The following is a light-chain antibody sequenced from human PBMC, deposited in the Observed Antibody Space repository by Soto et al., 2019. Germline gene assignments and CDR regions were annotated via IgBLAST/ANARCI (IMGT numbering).Light chain of an antibody. Sequence: EIGMTQSPATLSVSPGETVTLSCRPSESININLAWYQQKSGQAPRLLLYGASTRATGLPARFSGSGSGTEFTLIISSLQSEDSAFYYCQQYDNWPITFGQGTRLEIK. CDR2: GAS. CDR3: QQYDNWPIT. J-gene: IGKJ5*01. V-gene: IGKV3-15*01. CDR1: ESININ.